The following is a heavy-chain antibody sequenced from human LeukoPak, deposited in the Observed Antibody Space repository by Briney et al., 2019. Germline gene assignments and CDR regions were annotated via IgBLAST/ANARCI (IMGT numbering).Heavy chain of an antibody. CDR2: IHYSGST. J-gene: IGHJ4*02. Sequence: SETLSLTCTVSGGSISSSSYYWGWIRQPPGKGLEWIGSIHYSGSTYYNPPLKSRVTISVDTSKNQFSLRLSSVTAADTAVYYCARRGGKQWLVQYYFDYWGQGTLVTVSS. D-gene: IGHD6-19*01. CDR3: ARRGGKQWLVQYYFDY. CDR1: GGSISSSSYY. V-gene: IGHV4-39*01.